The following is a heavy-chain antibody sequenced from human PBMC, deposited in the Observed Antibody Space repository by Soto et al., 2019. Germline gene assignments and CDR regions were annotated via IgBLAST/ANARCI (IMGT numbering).Heavy chain of an antibody. CDR2: IIPIFGTA. D-gene: IGHD3-9*01. Sequence: ASVKVSCKASGYTFSSYAISWVRQAPGQGLEWMGGIIPIFGTANYAQKFQGRVTITADESTSTAYMELNSLRAEDTAVYYCAFLPYYDILTGYYTHLIDYGMDVWGQGTTVTAP. CDR1: GYTFSSYA. V-gene: IGHV1-69*13. J-gene: IGHJ6*02. CDR3: AFLPYYDILTGYYTHLIDYGMDV.